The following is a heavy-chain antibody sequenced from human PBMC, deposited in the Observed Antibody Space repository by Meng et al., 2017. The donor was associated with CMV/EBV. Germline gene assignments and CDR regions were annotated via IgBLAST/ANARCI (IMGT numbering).Heavy chain of an antibody. CDR3: ATSGGYYYYGMDV. CDR2: IYSGGST. V-gene: IGHV3-53*01. Sequence: GESLKISCAASGFTVSRNYMSWVRQAPGKGLEWVSVIYSGGSTYYADSVKGRFTISRDNSKNTLYLQMISLRAEDTAVYYCATSGGYYYYGMDVWGQGTTVTVSS. CDR1: GFTVSRNY. J-gene: IGHJ6*02. D-gene: IGHD6-25*01.